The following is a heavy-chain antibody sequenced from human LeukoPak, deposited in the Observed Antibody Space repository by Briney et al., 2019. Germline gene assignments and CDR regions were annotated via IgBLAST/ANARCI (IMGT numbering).Heavy chain of an antibody. CDR1: GGSISSGGYY. D-gene: IGHD3-10*01. CDR2: IYHSGST. J-gene: IGHJ3*02. CDR3: ARDPGLITMVRGVPRAFDI. V-gene: IGHV4-30-2*01. Sequence: SQTLSLTCTVSGGSISSGGYYWSWIRQPPGKGLEWIGYIYHSGSTYYNPSLKSRVTISVDTSKNQFSLKLSSVTAADTAVYYCARDPGLITMVRGVPRAFDIWGQGTMVTVSS.